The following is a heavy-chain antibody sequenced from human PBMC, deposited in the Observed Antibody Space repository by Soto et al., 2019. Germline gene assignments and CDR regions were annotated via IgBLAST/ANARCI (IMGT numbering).Heavy chain of an antibody. V-gene: IGHV4-34*01. CDR1: GGSFGGYY. CDR2: INHSGST. J-gene: IGHJ6*03. Sequence: SETLSLTCAVYGGSFGGYYWSWIRQPPGKGLEWIGEINHSGSTNYNPSLKSRVTISVDTSKNQFSLKLSSVTAADTAVYYCARGRSSKENYMDVWGKGTTVTVSS. D-gene: IGHD6-6*01. CDR3: ARGRSSKENYMDV.